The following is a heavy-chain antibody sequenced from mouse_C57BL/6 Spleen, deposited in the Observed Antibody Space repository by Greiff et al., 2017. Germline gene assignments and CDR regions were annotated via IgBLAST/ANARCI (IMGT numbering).Heavy chain of an antibody. CDR2: IYPGSGNT. Sequence: QVQLKESGAELVRPGASVKLSCKASGYTFTDYYINWVKQRPGQGLEWIARIYPGSGNTYYNEKFKGKATLTAEKSSSTAYMQLSSLTSEDSAVYFCAWDYDDYAMDYWGQGTSVTVSS. CDR3: AWDYDDYAMDY. V-gene: IGHV1-76*01. D-gene: IGHD2-4*01. CDR1: GYTFTDYY. J-gene: IGHJ4*01.